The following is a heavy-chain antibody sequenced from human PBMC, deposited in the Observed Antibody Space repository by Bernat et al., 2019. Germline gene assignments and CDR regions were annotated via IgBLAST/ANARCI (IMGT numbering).Heavy chain of an antibody. J-gene: IGHJ4*02. CDR3: AKDGGGHYVGDY. Sequence: QVQLVESGGGVVQPGGSLRLSCAASGFTFSSYGMHWVRQAPGKGLEWVAFIRYDGSNTYYADSVKGRFTISRKNSKNTLYLQMNSLRAEDTAVYYCAKDGGGHYVGDYWGQGTLVTVSS. CDR1: GFTFSSYG. CDR2: IRYDGSNT. V-gene: IGHV3-30*02. D-gene: IGHD1-26*01.